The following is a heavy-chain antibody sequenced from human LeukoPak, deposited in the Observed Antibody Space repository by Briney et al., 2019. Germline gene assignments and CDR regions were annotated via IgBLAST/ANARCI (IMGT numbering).Heavy chain of an antibody. CDR1: GGSFSGYY. D-gene: IGHD2-2*01. V-gene: IGHV4-34*01. J-gene: IGHJ5*02. Sequence: PSETLSLTCAVYGGSFSGYYWSWIRQPPGKGLEWIGEINHSGSTNYNPSLKSRVTVSVDTSKNQFSLKLSSVTAADTAVYYCARRGYCSSTSCLRNWFDPWGQRTLVTVSS. CDR2: INHSGST. CDR3: ARRGYCSSTSCLRNWFDP.